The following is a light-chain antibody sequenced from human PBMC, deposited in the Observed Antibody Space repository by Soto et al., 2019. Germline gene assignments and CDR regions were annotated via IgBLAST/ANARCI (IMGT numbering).Light chain of an antibody. Sequence: EMAMTQSPATLSVSPGERATLSCRASQSVSSNLAWYQQKPGQPPSLLIYGASTRATGIPARFSGSGSGTNFTLTISGPQSEDFAVYYCQQYNNWPRTFGQGTKVEIK. CDR1: QSVSSN. CDR3: QQYNNWPRT. V-gene: IGKV3-15*01. CDR2: GAS. J-gene: IGKJ1*01.